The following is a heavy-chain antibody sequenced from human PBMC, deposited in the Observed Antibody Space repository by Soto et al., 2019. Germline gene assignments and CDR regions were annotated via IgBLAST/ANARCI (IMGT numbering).Heavy chain of an antibody. J-gene: IGHJ4*02. CDR1: GFTFSSYE. CDR2: ISSSGSTI. Sequence: GGSLRLSCAASGFTFSSYEMNWVRQAPGKGLEWVSYISSSGSTIYYADSVRGRFTISRDNAKNSLYLQMNSLRAEDTAVYYCARGLTVLRGCVWTASFDYWGKGTLGTV. D-gene: IGHD3-3*01. V-gene: IGHV3-48*03. CDR3: ARGLTVLRGCVWTASFDY.